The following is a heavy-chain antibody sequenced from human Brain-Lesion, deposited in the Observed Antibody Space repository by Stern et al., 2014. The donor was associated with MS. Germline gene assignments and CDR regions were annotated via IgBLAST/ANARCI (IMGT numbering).Heavy chain of an antibody. J-gene: IGHJ4*02. CDR2: INPNRGGT. Sequence: QVQLVQSGAEVKQPGASVKVSCKASGYTFTGYYMHWVRQAPGQGLEWMGWINPNRGGTNYAQKFQGWGPMTRDTSINTAYMELSRLRSDDTAVYYCATYYYDSTGYNDFWGQGTLVTVSS. V-gene: IGHV1-2*04. D-gene: IGHD3-22*01. CDR1: GYTFTGYY. CDR3: ATYYYDSTGYNDF.